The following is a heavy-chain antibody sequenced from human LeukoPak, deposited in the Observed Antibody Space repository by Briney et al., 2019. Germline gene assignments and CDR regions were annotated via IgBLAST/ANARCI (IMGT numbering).Heavy chain of an antibody. V-gene: IGHV1-18*01. CDR2: ISAYNGNT. CDR1: GYSLITYG. J-gene: IGHJ3*01. CDR3: ARERKSSYDTLTGYYKSDAFDV. Sequence: SVKVSCKAAGYSLITYGISWVRQAPGKGLEWMGWISAYNGNTNYAQKLQGRVTVTTDTSTNTAYMELRSLRSDDTAVYYCARERKSSYDTLTGYYKSDAFDVWCQGTIVTVSS. D-gene: IGHD3-9*01.